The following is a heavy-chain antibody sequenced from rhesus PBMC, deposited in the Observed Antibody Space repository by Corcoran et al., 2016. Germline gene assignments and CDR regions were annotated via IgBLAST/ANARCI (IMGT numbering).Heavy chain of an antibody. D-gene: IGHD6-31*01. V-gene: IGHV4S12*01. J-gene: IGHJ4*01. CDR2: IYSSSANT. CDR3: ARGRVAAAVGY. Sequence: QVKLQESGPGLVKPLETLSLTCAVSGGSISGDYYYWSWIRQPPGKGLEWIGGIYSSSANTSYNPSLKSRFTITKDTSKSQFSLKLSSVTAADTAVYYCARGRVAAAVGYWGQGVLVTVSS. CDR1: GGSISGDYYY.